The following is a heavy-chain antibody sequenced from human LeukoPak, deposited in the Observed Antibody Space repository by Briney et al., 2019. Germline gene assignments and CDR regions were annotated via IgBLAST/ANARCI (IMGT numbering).Heavy chain of an antibody. V-gene: IGHV4-34*01. Sequence: KPSQTLSLTCAVYGGSVSGYYWSWIRQPPGKGLEWIGEINHSGSTNYNPSLKSRVTISVDTSKNQFSLKLSSVTAADTAVYYCARGFVVVPAAMLAWFDPWGQGTLVTVSS. D-gene: IGHD2-2*01. CDR2: INHSGST. CDR1: GGSVSGYY. CDR3: ARGFVVVPAAMLAWFDP. J-gene: IGHJ5*02.